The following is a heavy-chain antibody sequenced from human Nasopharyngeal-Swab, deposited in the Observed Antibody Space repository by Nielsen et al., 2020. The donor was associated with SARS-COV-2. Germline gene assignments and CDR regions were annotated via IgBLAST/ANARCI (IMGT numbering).Heavy chain of an antibody. D-gene: IGHD2-15*01. V-gene: IGHV4-31*03. CDR2: IYYSGRT. CDR3: ARVLTRNLVVALVLDAFDI. Sequence: LRLSCTVSGGSISCGGYYWSWIRQHPGKGLEWIGYIYYSGRTYYNPSLKSRVTISVDTSKNQFSLKLSSVTAADTAVYYCARVLTRNLVVALVLDAFDIWGQGTMVTVSS. J-gene: IGHJ3*02. CDR1: GGSISCGGYY.